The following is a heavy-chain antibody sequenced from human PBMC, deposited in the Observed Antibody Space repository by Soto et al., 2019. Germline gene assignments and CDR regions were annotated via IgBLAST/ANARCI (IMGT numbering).Heavy chain of an antibody. Sequence: GGSLRLSCVASGFGFTFSNYYMNWIRQAPGEGLEWVSSISSSGHMTFYAPSVSGRFTISRDNGRNSLYLQMNSLRDEDTGVYFCAGTYGSADSWGPGTLVTVSS. CDR2: ISSSGHMT. D-gene: IGHD3-10*01. CDR1: GFGFTFSNYY. V-gene: IGHV3-11*04. J-gene: IGHJ5*01. CDR3: AGTYGSADS.